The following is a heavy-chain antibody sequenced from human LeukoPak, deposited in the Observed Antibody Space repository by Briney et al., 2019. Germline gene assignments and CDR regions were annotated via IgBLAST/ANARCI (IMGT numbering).Heavy chain of an antibody. CDR2: ISGSGGST. Sequence: GGSLRLSCEASGFPFSSYAMNCVRQAPGKGLEWVSTISGSGGSTYYADSVKGRFTISRDKSKNTVYLQMNSLRAEDTAVYYCAKERDYYYNLIDYWGQGTLVTASS. CDR3: AKERDYYYNLIDY. D-gene: IGHD3-22*01. J-gene: IGHJ4*02. CDR1: GFPFSSYA. V-gene: IGHV3-23*01.